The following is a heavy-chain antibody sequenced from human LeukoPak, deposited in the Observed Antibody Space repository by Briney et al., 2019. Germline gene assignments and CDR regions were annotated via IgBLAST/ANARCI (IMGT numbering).Heavy chain of an antibody. Sequence: ASVKVSCKASGYTFTSYGISWVRQASGQGLEWMGWISAYNGNTNYAQKLQGRVTMTTDTSTSTAYMELRSLRSDDTAVYYCARDSSGPLYFDYWGQGTLVTVSS. CDR3: ARDSSGPLYFDY. CDR2: ISAYNGNT. D-gene: IGHD6-19*01. CDR1: GYTFTSYG. V-gene: IGHV1-18*01. J-gene: IGHJ4*02.